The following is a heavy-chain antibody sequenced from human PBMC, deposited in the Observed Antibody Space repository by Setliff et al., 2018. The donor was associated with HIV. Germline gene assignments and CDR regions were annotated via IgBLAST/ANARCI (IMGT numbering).Heavy chain of an antibody. CDR3: ALADSRGVAFDI. J-gene: IGHJ3*02. V-gene: IGHV2-70*04. CDR2: IDWDDDK. D-gene: IGHD3-22*01. Sequence: LRLSCAASGFTFSTYAMSWIRQPPGEALEWLARIDWDDDKFYSTSLWTRLTVAKDASRNQVVLTMTNMDPVDTATYYCALADSRGVAFDIWGQGTMVTVSS. CDR1: GFTFSTYAM.